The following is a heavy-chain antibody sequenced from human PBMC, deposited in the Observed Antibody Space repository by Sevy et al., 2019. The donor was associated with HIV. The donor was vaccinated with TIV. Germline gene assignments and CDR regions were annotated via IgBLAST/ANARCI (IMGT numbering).Heavy chain of an antibody. CDR1: GYTFTSYG. V-gene: IGHV1-18*01. Sequence: ASVKVSCKASGYTFTSYGISWVRQAPGQGLEWMGWISAYNGNTNYAQKLQGRVTMTTDTSTSTAYMELRSLRSDDTAVYYCAREYCSSTSCYIGGFYYYYGMDVWGQRTTVTVSS. D-gene: IGHD2-2*02. CDR3: AREYCSSTSCYIGGFYYYYGMDV. J-gene: IGHJ6*02. CDR2: ISAYNGNT.